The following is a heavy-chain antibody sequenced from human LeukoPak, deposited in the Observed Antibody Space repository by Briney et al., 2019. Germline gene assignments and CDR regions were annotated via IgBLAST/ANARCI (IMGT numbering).Heavy chain of an antibody. D-gene: IGHD3-10*01. Sequence: PSETLSLTCTVSGGSISSYYWSWIRQPPGPGLEWTGYIYYSGSTKYNPSLKSRVTISVDTYKNQFSLKMNSVTAADTAVYYCAGGKGGSGSLLSYFDYWGQGILVTVSS. CDR3: AGGKGGSGSLLSYFDY. V-gene: IGHV4-59*01. CDR1: GGSISSYY. CDR2: IYYSGST. J-gene: IGHJ4*02.